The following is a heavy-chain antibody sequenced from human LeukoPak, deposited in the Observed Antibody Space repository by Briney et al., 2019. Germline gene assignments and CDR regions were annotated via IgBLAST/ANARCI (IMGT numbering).Heavy chain of an antibody. CDR1: GFTVSTNY. CDR2: IYAGGAA. CDR3: ARSTSYHFDY. D-gene: IGHD2-2*01. J-gene: IGHJ4*02. Sequence: GGSLRLSCAASGFTVSTNYLSWVRQAPGKGLEWVSVIYAGGAAYYADYVKGRFTISRDTSHNTLFLQMHSLRAEDTAVYYCARSTSYHFDYWGQGTRVAVSS. V-gene: IGHV3-53*01.